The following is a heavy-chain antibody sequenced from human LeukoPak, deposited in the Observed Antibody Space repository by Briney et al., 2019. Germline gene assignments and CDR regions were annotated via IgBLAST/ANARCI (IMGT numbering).Heavy chain of an antibody. V-gene: IGHV3-74*01. CDR1: GFTFSSYW. CDR3: ARAPSSGWYYFDY. D-gene: IGHD6-19*01. J-gene: IGHJ4*02. CDR2: INSDGSST. Sequence: PGGSLRLSWAASGFTFSSYWMHWVRQAPGKGLVWVSRINSDGSSTSYADSVKGRFTISRDNAKNTLYLQMNSLRAEDTAVYYCARAPSSGWYYFDYWGQGTLVTVSS.